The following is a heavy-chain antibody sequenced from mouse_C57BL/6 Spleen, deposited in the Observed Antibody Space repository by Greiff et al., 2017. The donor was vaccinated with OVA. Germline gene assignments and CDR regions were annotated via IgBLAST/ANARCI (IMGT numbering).Heavy chain of an antibody. CDR1: GFTFSSYS. Sequence: EVKLEESGEGLVKPGASLKLSCAASGFTFSSYSMSWVRQTPGKRLEWVAYISPGGGYIYYADTVKGRFTISRDNARNTLYLQMSSLKSEDTAMDYCTSDWDYGNPFAYWGQGTLVTVSA. V-gene: IGHV5-9-1*02. D-gene: IGHD2-1*01. CDR3: TSDWDYGNPFAY. CDR2: ISPGGGYI. J-gene: IGHJ3*01.